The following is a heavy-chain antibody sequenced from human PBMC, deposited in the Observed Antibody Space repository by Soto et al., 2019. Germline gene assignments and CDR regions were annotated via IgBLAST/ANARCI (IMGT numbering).Heavy chain of an antibody. V-gene: IGHV3-23*01. CDR1: GFTFSSYA. D-gene: IGHD6-13*01. Sequence: GGSLRLSCAASGFTFSSYAMSWVRQAPGKGLEWVSVISGSDGSTYYADSVKGRFTISRDNSKNTLNLQMNSLRAEDTAVYYCARRSSSWYFDYWGQGTLVTVSS. CDR3: ARRSSSWYFDY. J-gene: IGHJ4*02. CDR2: ISGSDGST.